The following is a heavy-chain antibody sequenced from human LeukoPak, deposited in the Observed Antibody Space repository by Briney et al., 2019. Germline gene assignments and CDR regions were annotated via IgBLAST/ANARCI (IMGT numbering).Heavy chain of an antibody. J-gene: IGHJ6*02. D-gene: IGHD3-16*01. CDR3: ARVVTRLREGDYYYDLDV. V-gene: IGHV1-3*01. Sequence: ASVKVSCKASGYTFSNYIIHWVRQAPGQGLEWMGWINAVNGNTEYSQKFQGRVTNTGDTSASTAYMDLSSLRSEDTAVYYCARVVTRLREGDYYYDLDVWGQGTTVTVSS. CDR1: GYTFSNYI. CDR2: INAVNGNT.